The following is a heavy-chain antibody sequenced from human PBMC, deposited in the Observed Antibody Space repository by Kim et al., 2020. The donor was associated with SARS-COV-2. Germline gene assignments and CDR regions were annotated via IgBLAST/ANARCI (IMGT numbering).Heavy chain of an antibody. CDR3: AKVFDYSKVYYYYMDV. J-gene: IGHJ6*03. D-gene: IGHD4-4*01. V-gene: IGHV3-30*18. CDR2: ISYDGSNK. CDR1: GFTFSSYG. Sequence: GGSLRLSCAASGFTFSSYGMHWVRQAPGKGLEWVAVISYDGSNKYYADSVKGRFTISRDNSKNTLYLQMNSLRAEDTAVYYCAKVFDYSKVYYYYMDVWG.